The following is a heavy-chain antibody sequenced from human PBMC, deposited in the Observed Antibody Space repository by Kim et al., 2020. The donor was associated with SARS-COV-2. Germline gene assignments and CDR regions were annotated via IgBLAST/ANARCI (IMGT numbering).Heavy chain of an antibody. V-gene: IGHV3-23*03. J-gene: IGHJ4*02. CDR2: T. Sequence: TFSTDSVKGRFTIARDNSKNTLYLQITSLRAEDTAVYYCATTTSGWIFDYWGQGTMVTVSS. D-gene: IGHD6-19*01. CDR3: ATTTSGWIFDY.